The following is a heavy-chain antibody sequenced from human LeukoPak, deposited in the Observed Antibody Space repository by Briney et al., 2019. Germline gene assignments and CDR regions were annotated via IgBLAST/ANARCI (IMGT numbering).Heavy chain of an antibody. D-gene: IGHD5-12*01. Sequence: PGGSLRLSCAASGFTFSSYGMHWVRQAPGKGLEWVAVISYDGSNKYYADSVKSRFTISRDNSKNTLYLQMNSLRAEDTAVYYCAKDIVATPAYYFDYWGQGTLVTVSS. CDR2: ISYDGSNK. CDR3: AKDIVATPAYYFDY. CDR1: GFTFSSYG. V-gene: IGHV3-30*18. J-gene: IGHJ4*02.